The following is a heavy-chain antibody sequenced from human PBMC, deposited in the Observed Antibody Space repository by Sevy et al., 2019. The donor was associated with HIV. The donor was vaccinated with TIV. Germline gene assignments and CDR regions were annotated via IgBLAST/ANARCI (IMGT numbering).Heavy chain of an antibody. Sequence: GGSLRLSCAASEFTFRDYTMNWVRQTPGKGLEWVSYISSGSSYIRYADSVKGRFTISRVNAENSLYLQMNSLRAEDTGVYYCARDRDYYGSGTYDHWGQGTLVTVSS. V-gene: IGHV3-21*06. J-gene: IGHJ4*02. CDR3: ARDRDYYGSGTYDH. CDR2: ISSGSSYI. D-gene: IGHD3-10*01. CDR1: EFTFRDYT.